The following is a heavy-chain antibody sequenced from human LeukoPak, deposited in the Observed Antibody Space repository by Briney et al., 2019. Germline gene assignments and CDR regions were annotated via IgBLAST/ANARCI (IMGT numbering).Heavy chain of an antibody. V-gene: IGHV1-2*02. D-gene: IGHD2-15*01. Sequence: ASVKVSCNASGYTFTGYYMHWVRQAPGQGLEWMGWINPNSGGTNYAQKFQGRVTMTRDTSISTAYMELSRLRSDDTAVYYCARDLGYCRGGSCYSVAFDIWGQGTMVTVSS. CDR2: INPNSGGT. J-gene: IGHJ3*02. CDR1: GYTFTGYY. CDR3: ARDLGYCRGGSCYSVAFDI.